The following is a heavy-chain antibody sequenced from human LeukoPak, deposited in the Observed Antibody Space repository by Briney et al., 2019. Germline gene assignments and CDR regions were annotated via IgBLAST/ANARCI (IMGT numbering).Heavy chain of an antibody. V-gene: IGHV3-53*01. CDR2: IYRGGST. Sequence: GGSLRLSRAASGFSVSSTYMSWVRQAPGKGPEWVSVIYRGGSTYYADSVKGRFTISRDDSKNTLFLQMNNLRAEDTAVYYCTRGCREGLISSGWGFFDYWGQGTLVTVSS. D-gene: IGHD6-19*01. CDR1: GFSVSSTY. CDR3: TRGCREGLISSGWGFFDY. J-gene: IGHJ4*02.